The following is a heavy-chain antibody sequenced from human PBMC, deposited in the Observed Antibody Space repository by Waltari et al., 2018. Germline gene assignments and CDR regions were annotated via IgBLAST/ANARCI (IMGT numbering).Heavy chain of an antibody. CDR1: GGTFSSYA. V-gene: IGHV1-69*01. CDR3: ARGQANGYSGYETLFDY. J-gene: IGHJ4*02. CDR2: IIPIFGTA. D-gene: IGHD5-12*01. Sequence: QVQLVQSGAEVKKPGSSVKVSCKASGGTFSSYAISWVRQAPGQGLEWMGGIIPIFGTANYAQNVQGRVTITADESTSTAYMELSSLRSEDTAVYYCARGQANGYSGYETLFDYWGQGTLVTVSS.